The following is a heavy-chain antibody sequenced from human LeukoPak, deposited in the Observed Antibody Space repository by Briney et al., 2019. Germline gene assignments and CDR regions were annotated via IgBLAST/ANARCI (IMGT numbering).Heavy chain of an antibody. V-gene: IGHV1-46*01. CDR2: INPSGGST. Sequence: ASVKVSCKASGYTFTSYYMHWVRQAPGQGLEWMGIINPSGGSTSYAQKFQGRVTMTRDTSTSTVYMELSSLRSEDTAVYYCARVIDFWSATKYYFDYWGQGTLVTVFS. CDR1: GYTFTSYY. J-gene: IGHJ4*02. CDR3: ARVIDFWSATKYYFDY. D-gene: IGHD3-3*01.